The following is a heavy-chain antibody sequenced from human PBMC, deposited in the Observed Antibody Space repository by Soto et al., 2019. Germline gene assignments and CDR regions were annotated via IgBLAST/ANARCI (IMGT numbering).Heavy chain of an antibody. V-gene: IGHV3-23*01. J-gene: IGHJ3*02. D-gene: IGHD3-16*01. CDR3: ATFTFGRPFDT. CDR1: GFTFNTYA. CDR2: ISGSGFST. Sequence: VGSLRLSCAASGFTFNTYAMSWVRQAPGQGLEWVSAISGSGFSTYYADSVEGRFSISSDSSKNTLFLQMNSLRADDTAVYFCATFTFGRPFDTWGQGTMVTVSS.